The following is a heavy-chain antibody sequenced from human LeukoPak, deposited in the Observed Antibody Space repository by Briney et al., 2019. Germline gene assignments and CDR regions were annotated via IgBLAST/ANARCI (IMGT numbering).Heavy chain of an antibody. D-gene: IGHD2-2*01. CDR1: GFTFSNAW. V-gene: IGHV3-21*01. CDR3: ATSVV. J-gene: IGHJ4*02. CDR2: ISSSSSYI. Sequence: PGGSLRLSCVVSGFTFSNAWMNWVRQAPGKGLEWVSSISSSSSYIYYADSVKGRFTISRDNAKNSLYLQMNSLRAEDTAVYYCATSVVWGQGTLVTVSS.